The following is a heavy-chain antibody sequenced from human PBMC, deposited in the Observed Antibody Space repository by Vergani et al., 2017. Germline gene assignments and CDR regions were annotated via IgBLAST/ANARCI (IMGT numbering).Heavy chain of an antibody. J-gene: IGHJ6*03. V-gene: IGHV1-46*03. Sequence: QVQLVQSGAEVKKPGASVKVSCKASGYTFTSYYMHWVRQAPGQGLEWMGIINPSGGRTSYAQKFQGRVTMTRDTSTSTVYMELSSLRSEDTAVYYCARDPGSSSHYYYYMDVWGKGTTVTVSS. CDR3: ARDPGSSSHYYYYMDV. D-gene: IGHD6-6*01. CDR2: INPSGGRT. CDR1: GYTFTSYY.